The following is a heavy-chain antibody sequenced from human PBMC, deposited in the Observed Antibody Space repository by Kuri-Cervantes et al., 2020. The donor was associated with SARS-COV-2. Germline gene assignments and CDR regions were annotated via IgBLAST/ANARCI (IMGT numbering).Heavy chain of an antibody. Sequence: GESLKISCSASGFTFSSYAMHWVRQAPGKGLEYVSAISSNGATYYAGSVKGRFTISRDNSKNTMYLQMSSLRTEDTAIYHCFSSGWSRGDYWGHRTLVTVSS. D-gene: IGHD6-19*01. CDR3: FSSGWSRGDY. CDR1: GFTFSSYA. V-gene: IGHV3-64D*06. CDR2: ISSNGAT. J-gene: IGHJ4*01.